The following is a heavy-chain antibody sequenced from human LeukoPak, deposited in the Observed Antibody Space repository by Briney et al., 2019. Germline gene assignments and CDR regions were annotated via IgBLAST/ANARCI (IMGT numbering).Heavy chain of an antibody. V-gene: IGHV4-59*08. CDR1: GGSISSHY. CDR2: IYYSGST. Sequence: SETLSLTCTVSGGSISSHYWSWIRQPPGKGLEWIGYIYYSGSTNYNPFLKGRVTISVDTSKNQFSLKLSSVTAADTAVYYCASEEVYSSGPHRYYYYGMDVWGQGTTVTVSS. J-gene: IGHJ6*02. D-gene: IGHD6-19*01. CDR3: ASEEVYSSGPHRYYYYGMDV.